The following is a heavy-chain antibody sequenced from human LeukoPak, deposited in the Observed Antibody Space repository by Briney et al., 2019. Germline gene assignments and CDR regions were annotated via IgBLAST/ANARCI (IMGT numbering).Heavy chain of an antibody. Sequence: PSETLSLTCTVSGYSMNSVYYWGWIRQPPGKGLEWIGSIYNSGSTSYNPSLKSRVTLSIDTSKNQFSLKLTSVTAADTAVYYCARNISGLGLYSHYAYDPAEAFDIWGQGTMVTVSS. J-gene: IGHJ3*02. V-gene: IGHV4-38-2*02. CDR2: IYNSGST. CDR3: ARNISGLGLYSHYAYDPAEAFDI. D-gene: IGHD5-12*01. CDR1: GYSMNSVYY.